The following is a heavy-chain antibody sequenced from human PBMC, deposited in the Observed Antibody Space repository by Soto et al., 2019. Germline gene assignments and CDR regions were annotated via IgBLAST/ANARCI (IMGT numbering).Heavy chain of an antibody. V-gene: IGHV3-23*01. CDR2: ISGSGGST. D-gene: IGHD2-15*01. CDR3: VRARATDSWPDY. J-gene: IGHJ4*02. CDR1: GFTFSSYA. Sequence: PGGSLRLSCAASGFTFSSYAMSWVRQAPGKGLEWVSAISGSGGSTYYADSVKGRFTISRDNSKNTLYLQMNSLRAEDTAVYYCVRARATDSWPDYWGQGTLVTVSS.